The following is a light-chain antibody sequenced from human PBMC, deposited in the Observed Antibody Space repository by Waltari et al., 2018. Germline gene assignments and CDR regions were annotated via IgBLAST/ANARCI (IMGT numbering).Light chain of an antibody. CDR2: EVS. Sequence: QSALTQPRSVSGSPGQSVTISCTGTSSDAGGYNYVSCYQQPPGKAPKRMIYEVSRRPSGVPDRFSVSKSGNTASLTIAGLQAEDEADYYCCSYAGSYTWVFGGGTKLTVL. V-gene: IGLV2-11*01. J-gene: IGLJ2*01. CDR3: CSYAGSYTWV. CDR1: SSDAGGYNY.